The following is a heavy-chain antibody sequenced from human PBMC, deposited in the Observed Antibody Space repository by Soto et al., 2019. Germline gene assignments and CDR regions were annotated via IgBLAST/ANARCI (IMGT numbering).Heavy chain of an antibody. V-gene: IGHV3-64D*09. D-gene: IGHD3-9*01. CDR2: ISSNGGST. CDR3: VKEGGWGWDSDILTGYYFDY. CDR1: GFTFSSYA. J-gene: IGHJ4*02. Sequence: GGSLRLSCSASGFTFSSYAMHWVRQAPGKGLEYVSAISSNGGSTYYADSVKGRFTISRDNSKNTLYLQMSSLRAEDTAAYYCVKEGGWGWDSDILTGYYFDYWGQGTLVTVSS.